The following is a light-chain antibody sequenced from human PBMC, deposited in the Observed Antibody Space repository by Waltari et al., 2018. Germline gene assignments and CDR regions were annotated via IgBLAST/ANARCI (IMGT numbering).Light chain of an antibody. CDR3: NSRDSSGNHLV. CDR1: RLRSYY. V-gene: IGLV3-19*01. CDR2: GKD. Sequence: SSELTQDPAVSVALGQTVRITCQGDRLRSYYSSWYQQKPGQAPLLVIYGKDNRPSGIPDRVSCASSGNTAALTITGAQAEDEADYYCNSRDSSGNHLVFGGGTKLTVL. J-gene: IGLJ2*01.